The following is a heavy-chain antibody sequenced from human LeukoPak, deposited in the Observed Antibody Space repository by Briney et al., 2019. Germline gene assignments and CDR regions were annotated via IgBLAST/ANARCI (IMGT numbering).Heavy chain of an antibody. CDR2: IYYSGSS. CDR1: GGSINSYY. D-gene: IGHD6-19*01. V-gene: IGHV4-59*08. Sequence: SETLSLTCTVSGGSINSYYWSWIRQPPGKGLEWIAYIYYSGSSNYNPSLKSRVTISVDTSKNQFSLRLSSVTAADTAVYYCARHRDYGSGWYGFDYWGQGTLVTVSS. CDR3: ARHRDYGSGWYGFDY. J-gene: IGHJ4*02.